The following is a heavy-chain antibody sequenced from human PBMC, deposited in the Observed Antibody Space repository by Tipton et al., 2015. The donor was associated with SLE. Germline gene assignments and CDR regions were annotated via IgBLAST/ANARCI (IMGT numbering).Heavy chain of an antibody. V-gene: IGHV4/OR15-8*01. CDR3: ARGPTGNV. CDR2: IDHSGST. Sequence: TLSLTCVVSGGSISSSNWWTWVRQPPGKGLEWIGEIDHSGSTNYNPSLKSRVTISVDTSKNQFSLKLSSVTAADTAVYYCARGPTGNVWGKGTTVTVSS. CDR1: GGSISSSNW. J-gene: IGHJ6*04. D-gene: IGHD3-9*01.